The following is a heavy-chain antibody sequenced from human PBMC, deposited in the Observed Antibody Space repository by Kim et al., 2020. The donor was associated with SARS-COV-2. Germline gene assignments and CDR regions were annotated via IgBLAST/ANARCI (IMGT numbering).Heavy chain of an antibody. Sequence: ASVKVSCKASGYTFSNNGIDWVRQAPGQRLEWMGWINIGDGNTEYSEKFYDRLTITRDTSASASYLELSRLTSEDSGVYYCARGGPFSWSGSPFDYWGQG. V-gene: IGHV1-3*04. J-gene: IGHJ4*02. CDR1: GYTFSNNG. CDR3: ARGGPFSWSGSPFDY. CDR2: INIGDGNT. D-gene: IGHD3-10*01.